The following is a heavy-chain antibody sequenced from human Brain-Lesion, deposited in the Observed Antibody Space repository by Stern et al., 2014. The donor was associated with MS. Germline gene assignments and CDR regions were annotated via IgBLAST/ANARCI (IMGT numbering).Heavy chain of an antibody. Sequence: EVQLVESGGGLVQPGGSLRLSCAASGFTFSNYWMHCVRQALGKGLVWVSRVNNDGRRTSYADSVKGRFTMSRDNAKNTLYLQMNSLRVEDTAIYYCARGERWFDSWGQGTLVTVSS. J-gene: IGHJ5*01. CDR2: VNNDGRRT. CDR3: ARGERWFDS. V-gene: IGHV3-74*01. CDR1: GFTFSNYW.